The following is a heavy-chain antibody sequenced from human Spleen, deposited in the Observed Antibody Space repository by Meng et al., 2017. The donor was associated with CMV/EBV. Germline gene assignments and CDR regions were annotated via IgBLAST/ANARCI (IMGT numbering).Heavy chain of an antibody. V-gene: IGHV1-18*01. CDR2: ISAYNGNT. Sequence: ASVHVACVASGYTFTSYGISWVRQAPGQGLEWMGWISAYNGNTNYAQKLQGRVTMTTDTSTSTAYMELRSLRSDDTAVYYCARDTCSGGSCYPYYGMDVWGQGTTVTVSS. CDR3: ARDTCSGGSCYPYYGMDV. D-gene: IGHD2-15*01. J-gene: IGHJ6*02. CDR1: GYTFTSYG.